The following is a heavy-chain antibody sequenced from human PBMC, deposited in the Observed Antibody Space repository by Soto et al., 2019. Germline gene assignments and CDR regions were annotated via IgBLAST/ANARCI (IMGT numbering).Heavy chain of an antibody. CDR1: GFILRTYP. V-gene: IGHV3-23*05. Sequence: QLSESGGDLLQPGGSLTLSCAASGFILRTYPMTWVRQAPGRGREWVSSMNRAATSTSYADSVKGRFTTSRDDSQNTLFLHINTLRPEDTAVYFCARGGADHYDYGMDVWGQGTTLIVSS. D-gene: IGHD3-10*01. CDR2: MNRAATST. J-gene: IGHJ6*02. CDR3: ARGGADHYDYGMDV.